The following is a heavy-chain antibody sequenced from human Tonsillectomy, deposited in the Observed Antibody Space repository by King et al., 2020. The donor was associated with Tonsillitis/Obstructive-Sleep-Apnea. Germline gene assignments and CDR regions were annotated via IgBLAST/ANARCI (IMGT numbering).Heavy chain of an antibody. V-gene: IGHV3-30*04. J-gene: IGHJ4*02. CDR1: GFTFNSYA. Sequence: VQLVESGGGVVQPGRSLRLSCAASGFTFNSYAMHWVRQAPGKGLEWVAIISYDGSNNYYSDSVKGRFTISRDNSKNTLYLQMTSLRDEDTAVYYCARGGGQLLGSHLFYFYYWGQGXLVTVSS. D-gene: IGHD6-19*01. CDR3: ARGGGQLLGSHLFYFYY. CDR2: ISYDGSNN.